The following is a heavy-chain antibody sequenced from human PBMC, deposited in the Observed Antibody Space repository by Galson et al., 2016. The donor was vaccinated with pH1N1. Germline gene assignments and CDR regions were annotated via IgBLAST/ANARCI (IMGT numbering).Heavy chain of an antibody. J-gene: IGHJ4*02. Sequence: SLRLSCATSAFNVRSDYLSWIRQAPGKGLEWLSIIYPDGATYDADSLNGRFSIPRDNLKNTLHLQMNGLRPEDTGPYYCARGRLPNLADSWGQGTLVTVSS. V-gene: IGHV3-66*02. CDR1: AFNVRSDY. CDR2: IYPDGAT. CDR3: ARGRLPNLADS. D-gene: IGHD6-19*01.